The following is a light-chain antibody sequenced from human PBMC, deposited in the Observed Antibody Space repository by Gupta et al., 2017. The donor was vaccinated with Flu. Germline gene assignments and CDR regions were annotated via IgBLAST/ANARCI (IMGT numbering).Light chain of an antibody. Sequence: LTQSPGTLSLSPGESATLSCRVSQTISNSHLAWYQQRPGQAPRLLIYGSSIRANGIPDRFSGSGSGTEYTLTSSRPEPGDFAVYWWQQDSSSLTFGGGTRVEIK. V-gene: IGKV3-20*01. CDR3: QQDSSSLT. CDR2: GSS. CDR1: QTISNSH. J-gene: IGKJ4*01.